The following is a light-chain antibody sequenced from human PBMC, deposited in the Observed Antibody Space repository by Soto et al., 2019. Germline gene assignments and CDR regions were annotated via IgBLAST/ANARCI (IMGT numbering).Light chain of an antibody. CDR1: QSISSW. J-gene: IGKJ1*01. Sequence: DIQMTQSPSTLSASVGDRVTITCRASQSISSWLAWYQQKPGKAPKLLIYKASSLESGVPSRFSASGSGTEFTLTISSLQPDDFATYYCQQYNSYSQAVGQGTKVDSK. CDR2: KAS. V-gene: IGKV1-5*03. CDR3: QQYNSYSQA.